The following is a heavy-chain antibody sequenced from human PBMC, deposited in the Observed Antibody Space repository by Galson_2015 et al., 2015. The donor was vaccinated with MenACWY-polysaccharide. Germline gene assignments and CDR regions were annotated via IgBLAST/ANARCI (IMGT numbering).Heavy chain of an antibody. CDR2: IHYSGDT. CDR1: GDSMSPSR. Sequence: SETLSLTCTVSGDSMSPSRWTWIRQSPGKGLEWIGWIHYSGDTKYSPSLTSRVSLSVDTSENQFSLKLSSVTTADTAVYYCARIGGMNRGNYYNFGWFDSWGQGTPVTVSS. J-gene: IGHJ5*01. V-gene: IGHV4-59*01. D-gene: IGHD3-10*01. CDR3: ARIGGMNRGNYYNFGWFDS.